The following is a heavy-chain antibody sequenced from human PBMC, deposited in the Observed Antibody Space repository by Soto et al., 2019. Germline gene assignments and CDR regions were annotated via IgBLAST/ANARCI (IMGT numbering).Heavy chain of an antibody. Sequence: PSETLSLTCTVSGGSINNHYWSWIRQPPGKGLEWIGYIYYTGSTNYNPSLKSRVTMSVGTSKSRVSLNLTSLTAADTAIYYCARANWYSEYWGQGTLVTVSS. J-gene: IGHJ4*02. CDR3: ARANWYSEY. CDR2: IYYTGST. D-gene: IGHD7-27*01. V-gene: IGHV4-59*11. CDR1: GGSINNHY.